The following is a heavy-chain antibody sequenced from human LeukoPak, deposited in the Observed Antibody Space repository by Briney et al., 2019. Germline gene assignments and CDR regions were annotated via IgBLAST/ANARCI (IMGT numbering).Heavy chain of an antibody. CDR2: IIPIFGTA. J-gene: IGHJ4*02. CDR3: ARDSFYYDSSGYSHFDY. D-gene: IGHD3-22*01. V-gene: IGHV1-69*06. Sequence: SVKVSCTASGGTFSSYAISWARQAPGQGLEWMGRIIPIFGTANYAQKFQGRVTITADKSTSTAYMELSSLRSEDTAVYYCARDSFYYDSSGYSHFDYWGQGTLVTVSS. CDR1: GGTFSSYA.